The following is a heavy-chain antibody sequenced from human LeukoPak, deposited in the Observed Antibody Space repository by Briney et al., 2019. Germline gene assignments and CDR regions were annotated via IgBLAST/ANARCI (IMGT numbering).Heavy chain of an antibody. V-gene: IGHV4-34*01. CDR3: AARRGIAPRPLGS. D-gene: IGHD6-6*01. Sequence: SETLSLTCAVYGGSFSTYSWNWIRQPPGKGLEWIGEINHGGSTDYNPTLKSRVTISVDTSKNQFSLKLSSVTAAATAVYYCAARRGIAPRPLGSWGQGTLVTVSS. J-gene: IGHJ5*02. CDR1: GGSFSTYS. CDR2: INHGGST.